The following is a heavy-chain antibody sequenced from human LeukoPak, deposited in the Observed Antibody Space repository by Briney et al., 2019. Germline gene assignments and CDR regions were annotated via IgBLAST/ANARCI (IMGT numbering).Heavy chain of an antibody. V-gene: IGHV1-8*03. CDR3: ARVYYGSGSYDFDY. CDR2: MNPNSGNT. D-gene: IGHD3-10*01. J-gene: IGHJ4*02. Sequence: ASVKVSCKASGYTFTSYDINWVRQATGQGFEWMGWMNPNSGNTGYAQKFQGRVTITRNTSISTAYMELSSLRSEDTAVYYCARVYYGSGSYDFDYWGQGTLVTVSS. CDR1: GYTFTSYD.